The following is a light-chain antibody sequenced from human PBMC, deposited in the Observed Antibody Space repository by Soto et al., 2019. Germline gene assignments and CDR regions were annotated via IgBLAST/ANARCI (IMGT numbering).Light chain of an antibody. J-gene: IGKJ4*01. V-gene: IGKV1-39*01. CDR2: AAS. CDR1: QSINIR. CDR3: QQSFNTPVT. Sequence: DIQMTQSPSSLSASVGDRVTITCRASQSINIRLNWYQQHPGRAPKLLIFAASSLQSGVPPRFSGSGSGTEFTLTIDSLQPDDYASYYCQQSFNTPVTFGGGTKVEIK.